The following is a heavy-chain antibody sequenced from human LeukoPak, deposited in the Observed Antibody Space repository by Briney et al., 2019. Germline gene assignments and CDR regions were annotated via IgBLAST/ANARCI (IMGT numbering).Heavy chain of an antibody. CDR3: ARDGRWINYYDGSSPV. D-gene: IGHD3-22*01. CDR2: ISGSGGST. J-gene: IGHJ4*02. V-gene: IGHV3-23*01. CDR1: GFTFSSYG. Sequence: GGSLRLSCAASGFTFSSYGMSWVRQAPGKGLEWVSAISGSGGSTYYADSVKGRFTISRDNAKNSLYLQMNSLRVEDTGVYYCARDGRWINYYDGSSPVWGQGALVTVSS.